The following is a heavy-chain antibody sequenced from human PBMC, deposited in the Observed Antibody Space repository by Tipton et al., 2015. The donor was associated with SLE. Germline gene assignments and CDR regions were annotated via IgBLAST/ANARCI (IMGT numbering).Heavy chain of an antibody. D-gene: IGHD6-19*01. CDR2: ISSSGSTI. Sequence: SLRLSCAASGFTFSSYEMNWVRQAPGKGLEWVSYISSSGSTIYYAASVKGRFTISRDNAKNSLSLQMNSLRAEDTAVYYCAKARYSSGWLVDYWGQGTLVTVSS. V-gene: IGHV3-48*03. J-gene: IGHJ4*02. CDR3: AKARYSSGWLVDY. CDR1: GFTFSSYE.